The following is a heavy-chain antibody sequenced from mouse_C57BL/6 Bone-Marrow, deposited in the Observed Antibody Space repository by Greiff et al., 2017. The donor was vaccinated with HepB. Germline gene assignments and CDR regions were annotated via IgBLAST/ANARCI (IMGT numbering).Heavy chain of an antibody. J-gene: IGHJ4*01. V-gene: IGHV1-5*01. D-gene: IGHD2-2*01. Sequence: EVQLQQSGTVLARPGASVKMSCKTSGYTFTSYWMHWVKQRPGQGLEWIGAIYPGNSDTSYNQKFKGKAKLTAVTSASTAYMELSSLTNEDSAVYYCMVTTRYYYAMDYWGQGTSVTVSS. CDR3: MVTTRYYYAMDY. CDR1: GYTFTSYW. CDR2: IYPGNSDT.